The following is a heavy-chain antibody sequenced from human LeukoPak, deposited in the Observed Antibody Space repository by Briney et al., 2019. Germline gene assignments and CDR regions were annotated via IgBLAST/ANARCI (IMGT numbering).Heavy chain of an antibody. CDR1: GFTFGSYD. CDR3: ARASACGAPSCNLHLGFYYGFDV. Sequence: QSGGSLRLSCAASGFTFGSYDMHWVRQVIGEGLQWVSGIGTAADTYYVGSVKGRFTISRENAKNSLYLQMNNLRAGDTAVYYCARASACGAPSCNLHLGFYYGFDVWGQGSTVTVSS. D-gene: IGHD2-21*01. V-gene: IGHV3-13*01. CDR2: IGTAADT. J-gene: IGHJ6*02.